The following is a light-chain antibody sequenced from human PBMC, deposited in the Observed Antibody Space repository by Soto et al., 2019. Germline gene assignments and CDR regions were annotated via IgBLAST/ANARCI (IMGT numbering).Light chain of an antibody. V-gene: IGKV3-20*01. Sequence: ETGLTQSPGTLSLSPGERATLSCRASQTIRSNYLAWYRQTPGQAPRLLIYGASNRATGIADRFSGSGSGTDFTLNISRLEPEDFALYYCQQYGSSPWTFGQGTKVEIK. J-gene: IGKJ1*01. CDR1: QTIRSNY. CDR3: QQYGSSPWT. CDR2: GAS.